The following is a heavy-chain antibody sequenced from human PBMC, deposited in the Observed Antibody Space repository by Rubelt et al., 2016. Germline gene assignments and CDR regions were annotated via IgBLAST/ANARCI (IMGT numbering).Heavy chain of an antibody. D-gene: IGHD6-13*01. V-gene: IGHV4-4*07. CDR3: VRAIAAEHSY. CDR2: IYNSGST. Sequence: QVQLQESGPGLVKPSETLSLTCTVSGGSISSYYWSWIRQPAGKGLAWIGRIYNSGSTNYNPSLKSRVTMSVDTSKNQLSLKLSSVTAADTALYYCVRAIAAEHSYWGQGTLVTVSS. CDR1: GGSISSYY. J-gene: IGHJ4*02.